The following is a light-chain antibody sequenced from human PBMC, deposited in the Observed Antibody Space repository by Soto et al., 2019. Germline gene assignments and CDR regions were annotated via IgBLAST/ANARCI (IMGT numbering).Light chain of an antibody. CDR1: SSDIGGYNF. Sequence: QSVLTQPASVSGSPGQSITIACTGTSSDIGGYNFVSWYQQHPGKAPKLLIYDVGNRPSGVSNRFSGSKSGNTASLTISRVEAGDEADYYCQVWDSSSDPRGVFGTGTKLTVL. V-gene: IGLV2-14*01. CDR3: QVWDSSSDPRGV. CDR2: DVG. J-gene: IGLJ1*01.